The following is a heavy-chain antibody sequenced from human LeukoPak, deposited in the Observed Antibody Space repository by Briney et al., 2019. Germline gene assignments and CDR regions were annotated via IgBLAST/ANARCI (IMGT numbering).Heavy chain of an antibody. D-gene: IGHD2-21*02. J-gene: IGHJ4*02. CDR2: MNPNSGNT. CDR1: GYSFTSYE. CDR3: ARGGTLVVTAPFDY. Sequence: ASVKVSCKASGYSFTSYEINWVRQATGHGPEWMGWMNPNSGNTGYAQKFQGRITISRNTSISTAYMELSSLRSEDTAVYYCARGGTLVVTAPFDYWGQGNLVTVSS. V-gene: IGHV1-8*03.